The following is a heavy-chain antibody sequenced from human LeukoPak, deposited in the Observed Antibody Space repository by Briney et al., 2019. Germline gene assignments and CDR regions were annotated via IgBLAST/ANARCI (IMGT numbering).Heavy chain of an antibody. Sequence: PGGSLRLSCAASGFTFSTYAMHWVRQAPGKGLEWVALISYDGSNKYYADSVKGRFTISRDNSKNTLYLQMNSLTAEDTAVYFCVRDETKRGYSYGTSPFDYWGQGTLVTVSS. J-gene: IGHJ4*02. CDR2: ISYDGSNK. CDR3: VRDETKRGYSYGTSPFDY. V-gene: IGHV3-30*04. CDR1: GFTFSTYA. D-gene: IGHD5-18*01.